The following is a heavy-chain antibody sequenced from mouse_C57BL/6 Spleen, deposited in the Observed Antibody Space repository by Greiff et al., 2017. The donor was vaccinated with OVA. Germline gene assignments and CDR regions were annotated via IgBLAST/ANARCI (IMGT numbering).Heavy chain of an antibody. D-gene: IGHD2-4*01. CDR2: INPNNGGT. Sequence: VQLQQSGPELVKPGASVKIPCKASGYTFTDYNMDWVKQSHGKSLEWIGDINPNNGGTIYNQKFKGKATLTVDKSSSTAYMELRSLTSEDTAVYDCARYRDSLYYFDYWGQGTTLTVSS. V-gene: IGHV1-18*01. J-gene: IGHJ2*01. CDR1: GYTFTDYN. CDR3: ARYRDSLYYFDY.